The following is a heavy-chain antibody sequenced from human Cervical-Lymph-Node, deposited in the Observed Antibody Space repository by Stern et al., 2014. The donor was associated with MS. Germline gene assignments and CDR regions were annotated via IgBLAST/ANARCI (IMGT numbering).Heavy chain of an antibody. J-gene: IGHJ4*02. CDR2: INPSGGST. Sequence: VQLVESGAEVKKPGASVKVSCQTSGYTFTDYYLHWVRQAPGPGLEWMGIINPSGGSTSYAQKFQGRVTLTRDTSTGTVYMELSSLRSEDTAVYYCALMTTVTRGFDYWGQGTLVTVSS. D-gene: IGHD4-17*01. CDR1: GYTFTDYY. V-gene: IGHV1-46*01. CDR3: ALMTTVTRGFDY.